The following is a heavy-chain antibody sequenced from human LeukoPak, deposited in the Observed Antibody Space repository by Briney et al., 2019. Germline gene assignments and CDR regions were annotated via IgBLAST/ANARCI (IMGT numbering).Heavy chain of an antibody. CDR2: IYSGGSI. V-gene: IGHV3-66*01. Sequence: PGGSLRLSCAASGFTVSSNYMNWVRQAPGKGLEWVSVIYSGGSIYYADSVKGRFTISRDNSKNTLYLQMNSLRAEDTAAYYCARDRTMTGDRGIDYWGQGTPVTVSS. D-gene: IGHD3-22*01. J-gene: IGHJ4*02. CDR1: GFTVSSNY. CDR3: ARDRTMTGDRGIDY.